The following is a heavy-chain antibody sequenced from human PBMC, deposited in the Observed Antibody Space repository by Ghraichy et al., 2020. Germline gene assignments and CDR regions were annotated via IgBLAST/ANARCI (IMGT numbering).Heavy chain of an antibody. V-gene: IGHV2-5*01. CDR2: IYWNDDK. CDR3: AQKIAAAGTGWDYGMDV. Sequence: SGPTLVKPTQTLTLTCTFSGFSLSTSGVGVGWIRQPPGKALEWLALIYWNDDKRYSPSLKSRLTITKDTSKNQVVLTMTNMDPVDTATYYCAQKIAAAGTGWDYGMDVWGQGTTVTVSS. CDR1: GFSLSTSGVG. J-gene: IGHJ6*02. D-gene: IGHD6-13*01.